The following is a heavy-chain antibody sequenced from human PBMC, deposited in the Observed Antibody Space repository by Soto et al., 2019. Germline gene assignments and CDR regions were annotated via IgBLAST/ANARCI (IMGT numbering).Heavy chain of an antibody. CDR1: GGTFSSYS. D-gene: IGHD1-26*01. J-gene: IGHJ4*02. Sequence: QVQLVQSGAEVKKPGSSVKVSCKASGGTFSSYSITWVRQAPGQGLEWMGGFVPLVGTANYAQKFQGRLTITAGESASTAYMDLSSLRSDDTAIYYCAIGSTYSGEFEFWGQGSLVTVSP. CDR3: AIGSTYSGEFEF. CDR2: FVPLVGTA. V-gene: IGHV1-69*01.